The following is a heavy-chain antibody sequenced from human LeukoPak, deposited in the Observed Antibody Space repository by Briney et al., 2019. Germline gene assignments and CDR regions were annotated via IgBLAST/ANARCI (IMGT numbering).Heavy chain of an antibody. Sequence: GRSLRLSCAASGFTFSSSWMSWIRQAPGTGLEWMANIKQDGSEKYYVDSVKGRFTISRDNAKNSLYLQMNSLRAEDTAVYYCARNLPAADYWGQGTLVTVSS. CDR1: GFTFSSSW. J-gene: IGHJ4*02. V-gene: IGHV3-7*01. CDR3: ARNLPAADY. D-gene: IGHD2-2*01. CDR2: IKQDGSEK.